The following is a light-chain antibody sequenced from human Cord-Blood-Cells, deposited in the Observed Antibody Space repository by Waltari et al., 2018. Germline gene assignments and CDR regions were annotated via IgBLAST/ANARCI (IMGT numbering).Light chain of an antibody. Sequence: QSALTQPAPVSGSPGQSITISCTGTSSDVGSYNLVSWYQQHPGKAPKLMIYEGSKRPAGFSKRCSGSKAGNTASRTISGLQAEDEADYYCCSYAGSSTLVFGGGTKLTVL. CDR1: SSDVGSYNL. V-gene: IGLV2-23*01. CDR3: CSYAGSSTLV. CDR2: EGS. J-gene: IGLJ2*01.